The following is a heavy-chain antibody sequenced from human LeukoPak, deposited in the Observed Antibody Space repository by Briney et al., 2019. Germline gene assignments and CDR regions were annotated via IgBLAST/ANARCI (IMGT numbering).Heavy chain of an antibody. V-gene: IGHV4-34*01. Sequence: SETLSLTCAVYGGSFSGYYWSWIRQPPGKGLEWIGEINHSGSTNYNPSLKSRVTISVDTSKNQFSLKLRSVTAADTAVYYCATQTWFDPWGQGTLVTVSS. CDR2: INHSGST. CDR3: ATQTWFDP. CDR1: GGSFSGYY. J-gene: IGHJ5*02.